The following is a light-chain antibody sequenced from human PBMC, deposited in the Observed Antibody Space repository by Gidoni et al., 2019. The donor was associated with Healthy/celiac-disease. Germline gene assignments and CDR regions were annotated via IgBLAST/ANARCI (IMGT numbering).Light chain of an antibody. CDR1: QSVRRFY. V-gene: IGKV3-20*01. Sequence: EIVLTQSPGTLSLSPGERATLSCRASQSVRRFYLAWYQQKPGQAPRLLIYGALSRATGIPDRFSGTGSGTDFTLTISRLEPEDFAVYYCQQYYSSPYTFGQGTKLEIK. J-gene: IGKJ2*01. CDR3: QQYYSSPYT. CDR2: GAL.